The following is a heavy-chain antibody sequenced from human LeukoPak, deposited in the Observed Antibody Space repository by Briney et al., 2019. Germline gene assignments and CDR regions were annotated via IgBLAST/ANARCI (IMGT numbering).Heavy chain of an antibody. Sequence: SETLSLTCTVSGGSISSHYWSWLRQPPGKGLEWIGYIYYSGSTNYNPSLKSRVTISVDTSKNQFSLKLSSVTAADTAVYYCARGSYSGYAYFDYWGQGTLVTVSS. CDR3: ARGSYSGYAYFDY. CDR2: IYYSGST. CDR1: GGSISSHY. J-gene: IGHJ4*02. D-gene: IGHD5-12*01. V-gene: IGHV4-59*11.